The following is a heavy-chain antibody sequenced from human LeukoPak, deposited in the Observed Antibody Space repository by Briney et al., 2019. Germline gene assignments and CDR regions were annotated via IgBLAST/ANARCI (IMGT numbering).Heavy chain of an antibody. D-gene: IGHD2-15*01. Sequence: PSETLSLTCTVSGGSISSYYWSWIRQPPGKGLEWIGYIYYSGSTNYNPSLKGRVTISVDTSKNQFSLKLSSVTAADTAVYYCARTPRGYCSGGSCYHPYYYYYYMDVWGKGTTVTVSS. CDR3: ARTPRGYCSGGSCYHPYYYYYYMDV. CDR2: IYYSGST. J-gene: IGHJ6*03. V-gene: IGHV4-59*01. CDR1: GGSISSYY.